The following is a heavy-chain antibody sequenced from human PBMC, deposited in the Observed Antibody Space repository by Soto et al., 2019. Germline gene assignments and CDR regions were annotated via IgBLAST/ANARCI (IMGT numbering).Heavy chain of an antibody. D-gene: IGHD2-2*01. CDR1: GYTFTSYG. Sequence: QVQLVQSGAEVKKPGASVKVSCKASGYTFTSYGISWVRQAPGQGLEWMGWISGYNGNTKHAQKLQGRVTRTTDTSTSTAYMELRSLRSDDTAVYYCSRLVLYCSSTSCYRDAYFDYWGQGTLVTVSS. CDR2: ISGYNGNT. J-gene: IGHJ4*02. V-gene: IGHV1-18*01. CDR3: SRLVLYCSSTSCYRDAYFDY.